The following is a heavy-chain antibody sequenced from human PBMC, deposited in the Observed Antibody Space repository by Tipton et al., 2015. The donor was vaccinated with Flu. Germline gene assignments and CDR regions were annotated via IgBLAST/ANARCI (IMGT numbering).Heavy chain of an antibody. D-gene: IGHD1-26*01. CDR3: ARDARGATSLYFDY. Sequence: QLVQSGAEVKKPGSSVKVSCKASGGTFSSYAISWVRQAPGQGLEWMGGITPIFGTANYAQKFQGRVTITADKSTSTAYMELSSLRSEDTAVYYCARDARGATSLYFDYWGQGTLVTVSS. J-gene: IGHJ4*02. V-gene: IGHV1-69*06. CDR1: GGTFSSYA. CDR2: ITPIFGTA.